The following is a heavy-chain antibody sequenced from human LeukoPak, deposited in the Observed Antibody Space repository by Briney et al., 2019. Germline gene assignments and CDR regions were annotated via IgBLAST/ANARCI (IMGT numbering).Heavy chain of an antibody. Sequence: SQTLSLTCTVSGGSISSGDYYWSWIRQPPGKGLEWIGYIYYSGSTYYNPSLKSRVTISVDTSKNQFSLKLSSVTAADAAVYYCARVPAALNWFDPWGQGTLVTVSS. CDR2: IYYSGST. J-gene: IGHJ5*02. CDR3: ARVPAALNWFDP. D-gene: IGHD2-2*01. V-gene: IGHV4-30-4*08. CDR1: GGSISSGDYY.